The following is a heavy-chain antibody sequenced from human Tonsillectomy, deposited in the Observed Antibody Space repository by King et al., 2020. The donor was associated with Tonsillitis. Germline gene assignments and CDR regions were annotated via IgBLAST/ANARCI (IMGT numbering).Heavy chain of an antibody. CDR3: ARLEARAGPRYWYFDL. J-gene: IGHJ2*01. D-gene: IGHD6-13*01. V-gene: IGHV5-51*03. CDR1: GYSFTSSW. Sequence: QLVQSGAEVKKPGESLKISCKGSGYSFTSSWIGWVRQMPGKGLEWMGIIYPGDSDTRYSPSFQGQVTISADKSISTAYLQWSTLKASDTAIYYCARLEARAGPRYWYFDLWGRGTLVTVSS. CDR2: IYPGDSDT.